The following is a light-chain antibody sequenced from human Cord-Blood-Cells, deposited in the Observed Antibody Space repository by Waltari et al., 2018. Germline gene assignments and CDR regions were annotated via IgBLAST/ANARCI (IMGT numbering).Light chain of an antibody. CDR3: SSYTSSSTYV. CDR2: DDS. J-gene: IGLJ1*01. Sequence: QSALTQPASVSGSPGQSITISCTGTSSDVGGYNYVSWYQQHPGKAPKLMIYDDSKPPSGVSNRFSGSKSGNTASLTISGLQAEDEADYYCSSYTSSSTYVFGTGTKVTVL. V-gene: IGLV2-14*01. CDR1: SSDVGGYNY.